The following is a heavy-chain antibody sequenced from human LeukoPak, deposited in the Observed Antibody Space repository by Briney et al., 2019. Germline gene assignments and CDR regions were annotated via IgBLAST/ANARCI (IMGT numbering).Heavy chain of an antibody. J-gene: IGHJ4*02. D-gene: IGHD2-2*01. CDR1: GFTFSSYS. V-gene: IGHV3-21*01. CDR3: ARASETDIVVVPAAMGY. CDR2: ISSSSSYI. Sequence: GGSLRLSCAASGFTFSSYSMNWVRQAPGKGLEWVPSISSSSSYIYYADSVKGRFTISRDNAKNSLYLQMNSLRAEDTAVYYCARASETDIVVVPAAMGYWGQGTLVTVSS.